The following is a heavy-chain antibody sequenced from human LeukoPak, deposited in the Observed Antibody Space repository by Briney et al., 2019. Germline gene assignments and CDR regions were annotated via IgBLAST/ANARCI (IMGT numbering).Heavy chain of an antibody. CDR2: ISGGGETT. Sequence: PGGSLRLSCAASGFTFSSYAMNWVRQAPGKGLEWGSSISGGGETTCYADSAKGRFPISRDNSQNTLYLQMNSLRAEDTAVYYCARDYADYVGYFFFDYWGQGTLVTVSS. D-gene: IGHD4-17*01. V-gene: IGHV3-23*01. CDR1: GFTFSSYA. CDR3: ARDYADYVGYFFFDY. J-gene: IGHJ4*02.